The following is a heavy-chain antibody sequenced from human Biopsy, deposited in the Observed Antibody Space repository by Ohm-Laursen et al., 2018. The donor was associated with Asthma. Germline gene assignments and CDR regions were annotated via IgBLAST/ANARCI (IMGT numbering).Heavy chain of an antibody. CDR3: ARVVSHEDIYFGIDV. CDR2: VFWSGST. CDR1: GGYTGSSDHH. D-gene: IGHD4-23*01. Sequence: TLSLTCRVSGGYTGSSDHHWAWIRQAPGKGLEWIGFVFWSGSTHYSRSLERRVSISIDTATNEFSMKLWSVTPADTAVYFCARVVSHEDIYFGIDVWGPGNTVVVS. V-gene: IGHV4-30-4*01. J-gene: IGHJ6*02.